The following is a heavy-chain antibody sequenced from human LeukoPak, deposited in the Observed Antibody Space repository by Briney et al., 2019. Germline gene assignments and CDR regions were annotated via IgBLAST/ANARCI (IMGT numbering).Heavy chain of an antibody. CDR2: IYYSGST. Sequence: SETLSLTCTVSGGSISSYYWSWIRQPPGKGLEWIGYIYYSGSTNYNPSLKSRVTISVDTSKNQFSLELSSVTAADTAVYYCARESGSNYYYYYMDVWGKGTTVTVSS. V-gene: IGHV4-59*01. D-gene: IGHD3-10*01. CDR1: GGSISSYY. CDR3: ARESGSNYYYYYMDV. J-gene: IGHJ6*03.